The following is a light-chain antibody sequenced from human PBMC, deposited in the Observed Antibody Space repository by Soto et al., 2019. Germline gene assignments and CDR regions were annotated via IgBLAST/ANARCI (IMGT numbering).Light chain of an antibody. CDR2: DAS. Sequence: EIVLTQSPATLSLSPGERATLSFRASQSVSSYLAWYQQKPGQAPRLLIYDASNRATGIPARFSGSGSGTDFTLTISSLEPEDFAVYYRQQRSNWPRTFGQGTKVDIK. CDR3: QQRSNWPRT. J-gene: IGKJ1*01. CDR1: QSVSSY. V-gene: IGKV3-11*01.